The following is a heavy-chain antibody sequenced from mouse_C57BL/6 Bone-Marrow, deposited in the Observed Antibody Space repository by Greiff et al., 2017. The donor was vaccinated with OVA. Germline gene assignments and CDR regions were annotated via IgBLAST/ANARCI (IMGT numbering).Heavy chain of an antibody. CDR3: ARLAGYDY. V-gene: IGHV1-26*01. J-gene: IGHJ2*01. D-gene: IGHD2-2*01. CDR2: INPNNGGT. CDR1: GYTFTDYY. Sequence: EVKLVESGPELVKPGASVNISCKASGYTFTDYYMNWVKQSHGKSLEWIGDINPNNGGTSYNQKFKGKATLTVDKSSSTAYMELRSLTSEDSAVYYCARLAGYDYWGQGTTLTVSS.